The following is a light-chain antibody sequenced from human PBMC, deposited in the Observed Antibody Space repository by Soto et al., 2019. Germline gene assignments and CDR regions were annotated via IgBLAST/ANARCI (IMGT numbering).Light chain of an antibody. CDR2: GAS. Sequence: EIVLTQSPGTVSLSPGERATLSCRASQSISSTYLAWYQHKPGQAPRLLIYGASSRATGIPERFSGSGSGTDFTLTISRLEPADFAVYYCQQYGTSPGTFGQGTKVEIK. CDR1: QSISSTY. V-gene: IGKV3-20*01. J-gene: IGKJ1*01. CDR3: QQYGTSPGT.